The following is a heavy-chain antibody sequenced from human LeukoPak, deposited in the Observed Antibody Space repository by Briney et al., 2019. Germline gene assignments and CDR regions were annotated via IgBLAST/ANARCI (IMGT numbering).Heavy chain of an antibody. D-gene: IGHD3-9*01. V-gene: IGHV1-18*01. CDR1: GYTFTNYG. CDR2: ISGYDGDT. CDR3: ARDRRDLLTGSAHDY. J-gene: IGHJ4*02. Sequence: ASVKVSCKTSGYTFTNYGISWVRQAPGQGLEYMGWISGYDGDTNSAQKFQGRVTMTTDTSTSTAYMEFRRLTSDDTAVYYCARDRRDLLTGSAHDYWGQGTLVTVSS.